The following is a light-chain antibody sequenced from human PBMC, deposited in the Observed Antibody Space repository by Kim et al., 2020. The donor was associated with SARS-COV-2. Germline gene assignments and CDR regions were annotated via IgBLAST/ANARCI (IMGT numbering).Light chain of an antibody. J-gene: IGLJ3*02. CDR2: DVS. Sequence: QSALTQPASVSGSPGLSITISCTGTSSDVGGYNYVSWYQQHPGKAPKLMIYDVSNRPSGVSNRFSGSKSGNTASLTISGLQAEDEADYYCSSYTSSSTRVFGGGTQLTVL. V-gene: IGLV2-14*03. CDR3: SSYTSSSTRV. CDR1: SSDVGGYNY.